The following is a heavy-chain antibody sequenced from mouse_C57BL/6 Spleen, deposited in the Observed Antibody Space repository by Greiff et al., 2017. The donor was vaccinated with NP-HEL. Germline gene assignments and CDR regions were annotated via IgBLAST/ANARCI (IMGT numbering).Heavy chain of an antibody. CDR1: GFTFSSYG. V-gene: IGHV5-6*01. J-gene: IGHJ3*01. CDR2: ISSGGSYT. Sequence: EVQRVESGGDLVKPGGSLKLSCAASGFTFSSYGMSWVRQTPDKRLEWVATISSGGSYTYYPDSVKGRFTISRDNAKNTLYLQMSSLKSEDTAMYYCARQGGYGYDRPFFAYWGQGTLVTVSA. D-gene: IGHD2-2*01. CDR3: ARQGGYGYDRPFFAY.